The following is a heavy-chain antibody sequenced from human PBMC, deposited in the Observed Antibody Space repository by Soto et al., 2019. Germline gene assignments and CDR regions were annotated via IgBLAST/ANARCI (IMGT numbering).Heavy chain of an antibody. D-gene: IGHD2-2*01. CDR2: IIPMFDTT. CDR1: GGTFSSNA. V-gene: IGHV1-69*01. CDR3: ETALGDIVVVPAAKDRPYYYYGMDV. Sequence: QVQLVQSGAEVKKPGSSVKVSCKSSGGTFSSNAISWVRQAPGQGLEWMGGIIPMFDTTNYAQNFQGRVTINADESTSTAYMELSSLRSEDTAVYYCETALGDIVVVPAAKDRPYYYYGMDVWGQGTTVTVSS. J-gene: IGHJ6*01.